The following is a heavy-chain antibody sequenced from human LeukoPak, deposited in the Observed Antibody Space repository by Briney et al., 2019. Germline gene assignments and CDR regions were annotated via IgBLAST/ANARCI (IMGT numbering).Heavy chain of an antibody. J-gene: IGHJ4*02. D-gene: IGHD2-2*01. CDR2: ISGSGGST. V-gene: IGHV3-23*01. Sequence: GGSLRLSCAASGFTFSSYAMNWVRQAPGKGLEWVSTISGSGGSTYYADSVKGRFTISRDNAKNSLFLQMNSLRIEDTAVYYCVRGDTRDYWGQGTLLTVSS. CDR3: VRGDTRDY. CDR1: GFTFSSYA.